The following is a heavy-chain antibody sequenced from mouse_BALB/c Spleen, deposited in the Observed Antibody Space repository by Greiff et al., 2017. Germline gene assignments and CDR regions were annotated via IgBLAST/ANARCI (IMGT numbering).Heavy chain of an antibody. J-gene: IGHJ4*01. Sequence: EVKVVESGGGLVKPGGSLKLSCAASGFTFSDYYMYWVRQTPEKRLEWVATISDGGSYTYYPDSVKGRFTISRDNAKNNLYLQMSSLKSEDTAMYYCARDYGNYYYAMDYWGQGTSVTVSS. V-gene: IGHV5-4*02. CDR1: GFTFSDYY. CDR2: ISDGGSYT. CDR3: ARDYGNYYYAMDY. D-gene: IGHD2-1*01.